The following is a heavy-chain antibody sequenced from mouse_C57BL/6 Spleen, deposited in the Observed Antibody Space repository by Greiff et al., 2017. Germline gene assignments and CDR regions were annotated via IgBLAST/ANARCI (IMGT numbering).Heavy chain of an antibody. D-gene: IGHD2-4*01. J-gene: IGHJ3*01. CDR1: GYTFTSYW. CDR3: ARRGDYGGAWFAY. Sequence: QVQLQQPGAELVKPGASVKLSCKASGYTFTSYWMHWVKQRPGQGLEWIGMIHPNSGSTNYNEKFKSKATLTVDKSSSTAYMQLSSLTSEDSAVYYCARRGDYGGAWFAYWGQGTLVTVSA. V-gene: IGHV1-64*01. CDR2: IHPNSGST.